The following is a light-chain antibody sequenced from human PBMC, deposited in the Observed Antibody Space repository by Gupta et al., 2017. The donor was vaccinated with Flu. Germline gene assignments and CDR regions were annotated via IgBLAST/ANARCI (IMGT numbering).Light chain of an antibody. CDR3: QQSDSTPLT. Sequence: PSSLSASVGDRVTITCRASQSISSYLHWYQQKPGKAPKLLIYAASSSQSGVPSRFSGSGSGTDFTLTISMLQPQDFATYYCQQSDSTPLTFGQGTKVEIK. CDR2: AAS. V-gene: IGKV1-39*01. CDR1: QSISSY. J-gene: IGKJ1*01.